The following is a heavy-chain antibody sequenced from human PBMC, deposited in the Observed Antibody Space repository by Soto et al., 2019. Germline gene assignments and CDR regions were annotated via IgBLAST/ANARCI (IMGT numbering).Heavy chain of an antibody. Sequence: GGSLRLSCVVSGVTFSTYGMHWFRQAPGKGLEWVALILYDGSNEFYADSVKGRFTISKENSKNTLYLQMNSLRSEDTATYYCAKGLNGYCSGGSCLGMVDYWGQGTLVTVSS. J-gene: IGHJ4*02. V-gene: IGHV3-30*02. CDR1: GVTFSTYG. D-gene: IGHD2-15*01. CDR2: ILYDGSNE. CDR3: AKGLNGYCSGGSCLGMVDY.